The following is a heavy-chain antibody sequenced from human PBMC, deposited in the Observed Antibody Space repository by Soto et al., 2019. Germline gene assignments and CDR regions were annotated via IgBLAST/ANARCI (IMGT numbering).Heavy chain of an antibody. Sequence: GASVKVSCKASGYTFTSYGISWVRQAPGQGLEWMGWISAYNGNTSYAQKLQGRVTMTTDTSTSTAYMELRSLRSDDTAVYYCARRRHYDFWSGYPPDAFDIWGQGTMVTVSS. D-gene: IGHD3-3*01. V-gene: IGHV1-18*01. J-gene: IGHJ3*02. CDR3: ARRRHYDFWSGYPPDAFDI. CDR1: GYTFTSYG. CDR2: ISAYNGNT.